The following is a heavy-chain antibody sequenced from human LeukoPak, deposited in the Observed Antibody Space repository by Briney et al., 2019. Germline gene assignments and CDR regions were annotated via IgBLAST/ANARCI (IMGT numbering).Heavy chain of an antibody. V-gene: IGHV1-2*02. CDR2: INPNSGGT. D-gene: IGHD4-17*01. J-gene: IGHJ6*03. CDR1: GYTFTGYY. CDR3: ARAGDYENHYYYYMDV. Sequence: GASVKVSCKASGYTFTGYYMHWVRQAPGQGLEWMGWINPNSGGTNYAQKFQGRVTMTRDTSTSTAYMELRSLRSDDTVVYYCARAGDYENHYYYYMDVWGKGTTVTVSS.